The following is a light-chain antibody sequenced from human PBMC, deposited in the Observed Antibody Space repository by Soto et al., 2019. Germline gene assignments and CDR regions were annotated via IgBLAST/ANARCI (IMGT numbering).Light chain of an antibody. CDR1: SSDIGAYDY. V-gene: IGLV2-14*01. Sequence: QSALTQPASLSGSPGQSITISCTGTSSDIGAYDYVSWFQQHPGKAPKLMISEVNNRPSGVSNRFSGSKSGDTASLTISGLQAEDEADYYCSSYTRSSRPVFGVGTKLTVL. J-gene: IGLJ3*02. CDR2: EVN. CDR3: SSYTRSSRPV.